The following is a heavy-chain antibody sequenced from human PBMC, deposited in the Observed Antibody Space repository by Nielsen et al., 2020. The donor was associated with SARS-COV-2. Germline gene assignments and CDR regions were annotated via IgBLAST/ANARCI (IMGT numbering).Heavy chain of an antibody. CDR3: ARRSSGGARYQF. CDR1: GFTFSDYY. CDR2: VYFSGTT. V-gene: IGHV4-39*01. D-gene: IGHD2-15*01. J-gene: IGHJ4*02. Sequence: ESLKISCAASGFTFSDYYLSWIRQPPGKGLEWIGSVYFSGTTYYNPSLASRVNITVDTSKNQFYLNLKSVSAADTAVYYCARRSSGGARYQFWGQGSLVTVSS.